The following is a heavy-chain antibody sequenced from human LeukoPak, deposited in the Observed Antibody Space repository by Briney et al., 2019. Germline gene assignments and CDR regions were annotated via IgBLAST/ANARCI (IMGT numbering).Heavy chain of an antibody. CDR1: GYTFTGYY. D-gene: IGHD6-19*01. V-gene: IGHV1-2*02. CDR3: ARVVGQWPNYYYYGMDV. J-gene: IGHJ6*02. Sequence: WASVKVSCKASGYTFTGYYMHWVRQAPGQGLEWMGWINPNSGGTNYAQKFQGRVTMTRDTSISTAYMELSRLRSDDTAVYYCARVVGQWPNYYYYGMDVWGQGTTVTVSS. CDR2: INPNSGGT.